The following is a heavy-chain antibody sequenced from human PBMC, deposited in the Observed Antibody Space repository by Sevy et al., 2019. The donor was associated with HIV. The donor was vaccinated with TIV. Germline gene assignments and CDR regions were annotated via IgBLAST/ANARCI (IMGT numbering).Heavy chain of an antibody. Sequence: ASVKVSCKTSGGSINSHAIVWVRQAPGQGLEWMGGIIPIFGTTTYAQRFQGRVTITADGLSNTVYLELRSLRSEDTAVDDSAVDSCGSMLNSIDWFGPWGQGTLVTVSS. CDR1: GGSINSHA. CDR2: IIPIFGTT. CDR3: AVDSCGSMLNSIDWFGP. D-gene: IGHD2-21*01. J-gene: IGHJ5*02. V-gene: IGHV1-69*13.